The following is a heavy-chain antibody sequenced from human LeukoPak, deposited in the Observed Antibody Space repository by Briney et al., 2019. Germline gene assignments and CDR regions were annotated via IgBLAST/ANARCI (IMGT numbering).Heavy chain of an antibody. V-gene: IGHV3-9*01. J-gene: IGHJ4*02. CDR3: AKDPDDGYSSGWYYFDY. CDR1: GFTFSSYA. CDR2: ISWNSGSI. Sequence: GGSLRLSCAASGFTFSSYAMSWVRQAPGKGLEWVSGISWNSGSIGYADSVKGRFTISRDNAKNSLYLQMNSLRAEDTALYYCAKDPDDGYSSGWYYFDYWGQGTLVTVSS. D-gene: IGHD6-19*01.